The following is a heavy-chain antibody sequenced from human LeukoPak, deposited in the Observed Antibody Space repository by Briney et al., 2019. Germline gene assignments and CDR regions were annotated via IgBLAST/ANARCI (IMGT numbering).Heavy chain of an antibody. CDR3: ARTPVGATTGTDY. D-gene: IGHD1-26*01. CDR1: GGSISSYY. CDR2: IYYSGST. V-gene: IGHV4-59*08. Sequence: SETLSLTCTVSGGSISSYYWSWIRQPPGKGLEWIGYIYYSGSTNYNPSLKSRVTISVDTSKNQFSLKLSSVTAADTAVYYCARTPVGATTGTDYWGQGTLVTVSS. J-gene: IGHJ4*02.